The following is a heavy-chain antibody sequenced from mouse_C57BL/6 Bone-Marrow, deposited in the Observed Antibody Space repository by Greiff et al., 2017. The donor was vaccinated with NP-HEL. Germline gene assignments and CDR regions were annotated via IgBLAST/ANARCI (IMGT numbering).Heavy chain of an antibody. V-gene: IGHV3-1*01. Sequence: EVQLVESGPGMVKPSQSLSLTCTVTGYSITSGYDWHWIRHFPGNKLEWMGYISYSGSTNYNPSLKSRISITHDTSKNHFFLKLNSVTTEDTATYYCARDGPYWYFDVWGTGTTVTVSS. CDR3: ARDGPYWYFDV. CDR1: GYSITSGYD. CDR2: ISYSGST. J-gene: IGHJ1*03.